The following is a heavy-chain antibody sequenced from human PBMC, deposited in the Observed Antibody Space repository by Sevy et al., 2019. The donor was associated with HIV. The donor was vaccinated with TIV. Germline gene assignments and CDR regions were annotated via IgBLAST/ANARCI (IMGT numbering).Heavy chain of an antibody. CDR2: ISSGSSYT. CDR3: AKDSRVYSCSHFDY. Sequence: GGSLRLSCAASGFTFSDYYMSWIRQAPGKGLEWVSYISSGSSYTNYADSVKGRFTISRDNARNSLYLQMNSLRAEDTAIYYCAKDSRVYSCSHFDYWGQGTRVTVSS. V-gene: IGHV3-11*06. J-gene: IGHJ4*02. CDR1: GFTFSDYY. D-gene: IGHD6-13*01.